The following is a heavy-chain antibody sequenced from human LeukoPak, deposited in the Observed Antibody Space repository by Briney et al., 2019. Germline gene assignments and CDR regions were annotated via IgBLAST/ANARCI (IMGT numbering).Heavy chain of an antibody. V-gene: IGHV4-34*01. CDR1: GGSFSGYY. CDR2: INHSGST. CDR3: ARPNSGRYNY. D-gene: IGHD6-19*01. Sequence: SETLSLTCAVYGGSFSGYYWSWIRQPPGKGLEWIGEINHSGSTNYNPSLKSRVTISVDTSKNQFSLKLSSVTAADTAVYYCARPNSGRYNYWGQGTLVTVSS. J-gene: IGHJ4*02.